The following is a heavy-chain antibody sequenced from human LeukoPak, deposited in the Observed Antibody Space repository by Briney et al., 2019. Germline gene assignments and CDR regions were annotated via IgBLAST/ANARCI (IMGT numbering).Heavy chain of an antibody. CDR3: TTHPGYESY. CDR1: GFTFNLAW. V-gene: IGHV3-15*01. D-gene: IGHD2-15*01. Sequence: PGGSLRLSYATSGFTFNLAWMSWVRQAPGKGLEWVGRIKRNTQGATTDYAAAVKGRFTISRDDSKNTLYLQMNSLEIEDTGVYYCTTHPGYESYWGQGTLVTVSS. J-gene: IGHJ4*02. CDR2: IKRNTQGATT.